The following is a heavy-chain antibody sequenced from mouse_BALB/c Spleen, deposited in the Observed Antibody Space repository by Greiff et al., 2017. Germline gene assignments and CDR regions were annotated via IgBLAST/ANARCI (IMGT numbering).Heavy chain of an antibody. CDR2: INPSTGYT. CDR3: ARYGNYYYYAMDY. D-gene: IGHD2-1*01. J-gene: IGHJ4*01. Sequence: VQLQQSGAELAKPGASVKMSCKASGYTFTSYWMHWVKQRPGQGLEWIGYINPSTGYTEYNQKFKDKATLTADKSSSTAYMQLSSLTSEDSAVYYCARYGNYYYYAMDYWGQGTSVTVSS. V-gene: IGHV1-7*01. CDR1: GYTFTSYW.